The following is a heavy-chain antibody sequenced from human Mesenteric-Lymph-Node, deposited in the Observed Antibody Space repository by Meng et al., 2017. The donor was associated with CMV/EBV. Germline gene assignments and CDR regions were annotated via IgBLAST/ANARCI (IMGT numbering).Heavy chain of an antibody. D-gene: IGHD3-10*02. V-gene: IGHV4-39*07. J-gene: IGHJ4*02. CDR3: ARVLLFGGAHFDF. CDR1: GGSISSSSYY. CDR2: IYYTGIT. Sequence: SETLSLTCTVSGGSISSSSYYWGWIRQPPGKGLEWVGYIYYTGITYYNPPLKGRVNISVDTSKSQFSLKLSSVTAADTAVYYCARVLLFGGAHFDFWGQGTLVTVSS.